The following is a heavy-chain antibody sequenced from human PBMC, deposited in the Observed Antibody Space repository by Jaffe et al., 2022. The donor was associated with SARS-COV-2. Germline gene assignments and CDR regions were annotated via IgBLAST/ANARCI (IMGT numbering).Heavy chain of an antibody. CDR3: STYRRFHFHY. D-gene: IGHD3-16*01. CDR2: IKSKSDGGTT. V-gene: IGHV3-15*01. Sequence: EVQMVESGGGLVKPGGSLRLSCVASGFTFSDAWMGWVRQAPGKGLEWVGRIKSKSDGGTTDYAAPVKGRFTISRDDSKNTLYLQINSLKTEDTAMYYCSTYRRFHFHYWGQGTLVTVSS. CDR1: GFTFSDAW. J-gene: IGHJ4*02.